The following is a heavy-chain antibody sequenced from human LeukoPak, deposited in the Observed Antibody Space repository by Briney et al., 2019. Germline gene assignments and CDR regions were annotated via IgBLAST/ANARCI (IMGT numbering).Heavy chain of an antibody. Sequence: ASVKVSCKASGYTFTGYYMHWVRQAPGQGLEWMGWINPNSGGTNYAQNFQGRVTMTRDTSTSTVYMELSSLRSEDTAVYYCARDGTYNWNDVFDYWGQGTLVTVSS. CDR3: ARDGTYNWNDVFDY. J-gene: IGHJ4*02. CDR1: GYTFTGYY. D-gene: IGHD1-20*01. V-gene: IGHV1-2*02. CDR2: INPNSGGT.